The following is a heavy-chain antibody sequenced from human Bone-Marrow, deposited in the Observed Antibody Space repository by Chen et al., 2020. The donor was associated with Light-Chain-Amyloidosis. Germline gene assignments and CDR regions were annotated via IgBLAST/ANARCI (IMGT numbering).Heavy chain of an antibody. J-gene: IGHJ4*02. D-gene: IGHD6-19*01. V-gene: IGHV3-30-3*01. CDR3: ARDPAVAPPDY. Sequence: QVQLVESGGGVVQPGRSLRLSCAASGFTFSSYAMHWVRQAPGKGLEWVEIISYDGSNKYYADSVKGRFTISRDNAKNTLYLQMNSLRAEDTAVYYCARDPAVAPPDYWGQGTLVTVSS. CDR2: ISYDGSNK. CDR1: GFTFSSYA.